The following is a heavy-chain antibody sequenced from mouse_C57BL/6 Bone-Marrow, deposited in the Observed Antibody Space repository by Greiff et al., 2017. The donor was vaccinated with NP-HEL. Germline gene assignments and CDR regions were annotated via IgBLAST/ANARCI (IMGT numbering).Heavy chain of an antibody. CDR2: SRNKANDYTT. CDR1: GFTFSDFY. J-gene: IGHJ4*01. V-gene: IGHV7-1*01. D-gene: IGHD3-2*02. Sequence: EVKVVESGGGLVQSGRSLRLSCATSGFTFSDFYMEWVRQAPGKGLEWIAASRNKANDYTTEYSSSVKGRFIVSRDTSQSILYLQMNALRAEDTAIYYCARDASDGSGLYYYAMDYWGQGTSVTVSS. CDR3: ARDASDGSGLYYYAMDY.